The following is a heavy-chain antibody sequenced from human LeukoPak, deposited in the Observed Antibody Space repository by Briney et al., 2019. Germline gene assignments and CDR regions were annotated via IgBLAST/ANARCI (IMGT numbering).Heavy chain of an antibody. D-gene: IGHD3-22*01. V-gene: IGHV4-59*08. CDR2: IYYSGST. CDR3: ARGPYKFDGSGAFDI. Sequence: SETLSLTCTVSGGSISSYYWSWIRQPPGKGLEWIGYIYYSGSTNYNPSLKSRVTISVDTSKNQFSLKLTSVTAADTAVYYCARGPYKFDGSGAFDIWGQGTMVTVSS. CDR1: GGSISSYY. J-gene: IGHJ3*02.